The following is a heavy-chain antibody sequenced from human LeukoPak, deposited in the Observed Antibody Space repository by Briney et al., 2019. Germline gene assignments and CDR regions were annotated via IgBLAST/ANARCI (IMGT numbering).Heavy chain of an antibody. V-gene: IGHV4-34*01. D-gene: IGHD2-15*01. Sequence: PSETLSLTCAVYGGSFSGYYWSWIRQPPGKGLEWIGEINHSGSTNYNPSLKSRVTISVDTSKNQFSLKLSSVTAADTAVYYCARGRRFFVMVVAATSYYFDYWGQGTLVTVSS. CDR1: GGSFSGYY. J-gene: IGHJ4*02. CDR3: ARGRRFFVMVVAATSYYFDY. CDR2: INHSGST.